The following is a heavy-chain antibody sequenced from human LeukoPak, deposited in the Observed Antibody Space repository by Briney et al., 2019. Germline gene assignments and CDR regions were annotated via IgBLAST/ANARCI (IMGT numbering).Heavy chain of an antibody. J-gene: IGHJ5*02. CDR1: GFTFSSYS. V-gene: IGHV3-48*01. Sequence: GGSLRLSCAASGFTFSSYSMNWVRQAPGKGLEWASYISSSSSTIYYADSVKGRFTISRDNAKNSLYLQMNSLRAEDTAVYYCARGRDITIFGVVGNWFDPWGQGTLVTVSS. CDR2: ISSSSSTI. CDR3: ARGRDITIFGVVGNWFDP. D-gene: IGHD3-3*01.